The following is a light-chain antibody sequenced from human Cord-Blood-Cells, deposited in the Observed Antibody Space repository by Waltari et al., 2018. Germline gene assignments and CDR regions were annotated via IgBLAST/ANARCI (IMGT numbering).Light chain of an antibody. CDR1: QGISNY. CDR3: QQYYSTPYT. CDR2: AAS. J-gene: IGKJ2*01. V-gene: IGKV1-NL1*01. Sequence: SHKSHSPASLSPSVRDRSSITCRASQGISNYLAWYQQKPGKAPKLLIYAASRLESGVPSRFSGSGSGTDYTLTISSLQPEDFATYYCQQYYSTPYTFGQGTKLEIK.